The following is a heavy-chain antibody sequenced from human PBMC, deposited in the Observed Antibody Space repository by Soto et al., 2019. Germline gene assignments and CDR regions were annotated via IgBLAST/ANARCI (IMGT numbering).Heavy chain of an antibody. Sequence: PSETLSLTCTVSGGSISSSSYYWGWIRQPPGKGLEWIGSIYYSGSTYYNPSLKGRVTISVDTSKNQFSLKLSSVTAADTAVYYCARLDSTGFWREKGWFDPWGQGTLVTVSS. D-gene: IGHD3-3*01. V-gene: IGHV4-39*01. CDR2: IYYSGST. CDR1: GGSISSSSYY. CDR3: ARLDSTGFWREKGWFDP. J-gene: IGHJ5*02.